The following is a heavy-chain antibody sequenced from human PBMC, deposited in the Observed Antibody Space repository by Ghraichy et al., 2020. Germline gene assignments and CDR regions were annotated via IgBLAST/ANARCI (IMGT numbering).Heavy chain of an antibody. CDR1: GFTLSSHY. J-gene: IGHJ3*01. D-gene: IGHD2-21*01. CDR3: ARESVVVRTYDAFDV. V-gene: IGHV3-7*03. Sequence: LSLTCAASGFTLSSHYMSWVRQAPGKGLEWVANIKQDGSDKYYVDSVKGRFTVSRDNAKNSVYLQMNSLRVEDTALYYCARESVVVRTYDAFDVWGHGTMVTVSS. CDR2: IKQDGSDK.